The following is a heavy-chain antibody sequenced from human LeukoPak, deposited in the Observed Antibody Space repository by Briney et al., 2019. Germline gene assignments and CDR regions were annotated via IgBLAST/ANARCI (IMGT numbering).Heavy chain of an antibody. CDR1: GGTFSSYA. J-gene: IGHJ4*02. Sequence: ASVKVSCKASGGTFSSYAISWVRQAPGQGLEWMGGIIPIFGTANYAQKFQGRVTITADKSTSTAYMELSSLRSEDTAVYYCARPQISSSWYAPFDYWGQGTLVTVSS. V-gene: IGHV1-69*06. D-gene: IGHD6-13*01. CDR3: ARPQISSSWYAPFDY. CDR2: IIPIFGTA.